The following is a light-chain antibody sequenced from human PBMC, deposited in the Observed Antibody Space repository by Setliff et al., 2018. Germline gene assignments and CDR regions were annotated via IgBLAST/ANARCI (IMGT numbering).Light chain of an antibody. CDR3: QSYDSSLSGYV. CDR2: GST. Sequence: QSVLTQPPSVSGAPGQRVTISCTGSSSNIGAGYDVHWYQQFPGTAPKLLIYGSTNRPSGVPDRFSGSKSGTSASLAITGLQAEDEADYYCQSYDSSLSGYVFGTGTKVTVL. CDR1: SSNIGAGYD. J-gene: IGLJ1*01. V-gene: IGLV1-40*01.